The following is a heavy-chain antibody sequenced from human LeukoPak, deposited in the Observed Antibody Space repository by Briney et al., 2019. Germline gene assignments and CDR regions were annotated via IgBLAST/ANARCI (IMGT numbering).Heavy chain of an antibody. CDR1: GFTFSSNG. Sequence: HAGGSLRLSCAASGFTFSSNGMHWVRQAPGKGLEWVAIIWYDGSKKYYADSVKGRFTISRDNSMNTLYLQMNSLRAEDTAVYYCARGMTTVTTVYDYWGQGTLVTVSS. CDR3: ARGMTTVTTVYDY. V-gene: IGHV3-33*01. D-gene: IGHD4-17*01. CDR2: IWYDGSKK. J-gene: IGHJ4*02.